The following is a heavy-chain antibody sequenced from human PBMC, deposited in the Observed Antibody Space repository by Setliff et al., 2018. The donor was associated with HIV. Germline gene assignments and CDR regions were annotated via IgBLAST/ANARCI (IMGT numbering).Heavy chain of an antibody. CDR3: ARESTTLNPPIPFDC. J-gene: IGHJ4*02. CDR1: GGSISSGSYY. D-gene: IGHD1-1*01. CDR2: IYYSGST. Sequence: SETLSLTCTVSGGSISSGSYYWGWIRQPPGKGLEWIGSIYYSGSTYYNPSLKSRVTISMGTSKNQFSLKLNSVTAADTAVYYCARESTTLNPPIPFDCWGQGTLVTVSS. V-gene: IGHV4-39*02.